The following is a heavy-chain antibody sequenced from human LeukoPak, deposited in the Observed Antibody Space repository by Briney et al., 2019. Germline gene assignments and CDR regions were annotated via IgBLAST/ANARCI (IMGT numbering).Heavy chain of an antibody. CDR2: MERKNDGGTT. J-gene: IGHJ4*02. Sequence: NPGGSLRLSCAVSGFTVSSARMNWVRQAPGGGREGIGRMERKNDGGTTDYAAPVKGRFTISRDDSKNTVILHMNSLKTEDTAVYYCATVPGITAFGEVIDYWGQGTLVTISS. V-gene: IGHV3-15*04. D-gene: IGHD3-3*01. CDR1: GFTVSSAR. CDR3: ATVPGITAFGEVIDY.